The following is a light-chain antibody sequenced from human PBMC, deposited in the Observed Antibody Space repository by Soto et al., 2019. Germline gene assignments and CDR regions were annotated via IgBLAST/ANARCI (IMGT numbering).Light chain of an antibody. CDR3: HQCDSSPWT. CDR2: GAS. CDR1: QSVSSNY. V-gene: IGKV3-20*01. Sequence: EVVLTQSPATLSLSPGERATLSCRASQSVSSNYLAWYQQKPGQAPRLLIYGASSRATGIPDRFSGSGSGTDFTLTISRLEPEDFAVFYCHQCDSSPWTFGQGTKVDIK. J-gene: IGKJ1*01.